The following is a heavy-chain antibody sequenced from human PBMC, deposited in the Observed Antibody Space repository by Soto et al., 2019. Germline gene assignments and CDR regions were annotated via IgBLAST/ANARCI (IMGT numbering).Heavy chain of an antibody. CDR3: ANFLSWGYQLLPIDY. D-gene: IGHD2-2*01. CDR1: GFTFSSYA. Sequence: GSLRLSCAASGFTFSSYAISLVRQAPGKGLEWVSAISGSGGSTYYAGSVKGRFTISRDNSKNTLYLQMNSLRAEDTAVYYCANFLSWGYQLLPIDYWGQGT. J-gene: IGHJ4*02. CDR2: ISGSGGST. V-gene: IGHV3-23*01.